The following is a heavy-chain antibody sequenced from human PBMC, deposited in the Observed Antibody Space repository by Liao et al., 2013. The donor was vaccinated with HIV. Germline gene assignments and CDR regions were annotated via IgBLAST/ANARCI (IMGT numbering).Heavy chain of an antibody. Sequence: QVQLQESGPGLVRTLQTLSLTCSVSRGSINSGNFFWSWIRQPAGKGLEWIGRVSRSGTTDYGPSLRRRVTISIDTSKSQFSLKLKSVTAADTAVYFCARGTTIRPWASRTPTWFDPWGQGTVVTVSS. V-gene: IGHV4-61*02. J-gene: IGHJ5*02. CDR1: RGSINSGNFF. CDR2: VSRSGTT. D-gene: IGHD3-3*01. CDR3: ARGTTIRPWASRTPTWFDP.